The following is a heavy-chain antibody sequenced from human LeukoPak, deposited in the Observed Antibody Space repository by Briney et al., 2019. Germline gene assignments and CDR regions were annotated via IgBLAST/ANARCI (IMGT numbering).Heavy chain of an antibody. D-gene: IGHD6-19*01. Sequence: GGSLRLSCAASGFTFSSYEMNWVRQAPGKGQEWVSYISSGRTTLYYADSVKGRFTISRDNVKNSLYLQMNSLSAEDTGVYYCGRVKGSAWYEVDYWGQGTLVTVSS. CDR3: GRVKGSAWYEVDY. J-gene: IGHJ4*02. CDR2: ISSGRTTL. CDR1: GFTFSSYE. V-gene: IGHV3-48*03.